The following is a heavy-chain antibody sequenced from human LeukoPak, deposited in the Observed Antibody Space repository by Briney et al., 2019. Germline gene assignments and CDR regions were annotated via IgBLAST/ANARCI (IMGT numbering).Heavy chain of an antibody. J-gene: IGHJ5*02. CDR2: INHSGST. CDR3: ARARPYSSGWYYQEWFDP. Sequence: SETLSLTCAVYGGSFSGYYWSWICQPPGKGLEWIGEINHSGSTNYNPSLKSRVTISVDTSKNQFSLKLSSVTAADTAVYYCARARPYSSGWYYQEWFDPWGQGTLVTVSS. V-gene: IGHV4-34*01. CDR1: GGSFSGYY. D-gene: IGHD6-19*01.